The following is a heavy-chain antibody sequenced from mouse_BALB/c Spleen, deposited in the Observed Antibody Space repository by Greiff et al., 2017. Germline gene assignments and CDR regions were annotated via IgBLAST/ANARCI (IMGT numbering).Heavy chain of an antibody. J-gene: IGHJ2*01. Sequence: QVQLKQSGAELAKPGASVKMSCKASGYTFTSYWMHWVKQRPGQGLEWIGYINPSTGYTEYNQKFKDKATLTADKSSSTAYMQLSSLTSEDSAVYYCARYYGSPSYFDYWGQGTTLTVSS. CDR1: GYTFTSYW. D-gene: IGHD1-1*01. CDR2: INPSTGYT. CDR3: ARYYGSPSYFDY. V-gene: IGHV1-7*01.